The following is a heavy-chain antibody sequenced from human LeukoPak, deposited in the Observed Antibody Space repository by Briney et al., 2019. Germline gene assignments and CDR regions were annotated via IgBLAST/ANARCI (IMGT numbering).Heavy chain of an antibody. CDR2: IYHSGST. Sequence: SETLSLICAVSGYYISSGYYWGWIRQPPGKGLEWIGSIYHSGSTYYNPSLKSRVTISVDTSKNQFSLKLSSVTAADTAVYYCARSRFGELLYSNWFDPWGQGTLVTVSS. J-gene: IGHJ5*02. CDR1: GYYISSGYY. V-gene: IGHV4-38-2*01. D-gene: IGHD3-10*01. CDR3: ARSRFGELLYSNWFDP.